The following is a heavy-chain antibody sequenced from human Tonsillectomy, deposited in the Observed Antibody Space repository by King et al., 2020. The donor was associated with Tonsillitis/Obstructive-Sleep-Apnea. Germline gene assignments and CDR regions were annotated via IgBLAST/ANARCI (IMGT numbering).Heavy chain of an antibody. J-gene: IGHJ4*02. V-gene: IGHV4-39*01. CDR3: ASLDYYGSGSSDY. CDR1: GGSISSSSYY. Sequence: QLQESGPGLVKPSETLSLTCTVSGGSISSSSYYWGWIRQPPGKGLEWIGSIYYSGSTYYNPSLKSRVTISVDTSKNQFSLKLSSVTAADTPVYYCASLDYYGSGSSDYWGQGTLVTVSS. CDR2: IYYSGST. D-gene: IGHD3-10*01.